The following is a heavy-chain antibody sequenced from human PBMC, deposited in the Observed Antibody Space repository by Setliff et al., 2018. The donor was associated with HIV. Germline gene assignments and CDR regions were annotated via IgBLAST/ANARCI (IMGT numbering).Heavy chain of an antibody. CDR2: IYTSGST. CDR1: GGSISSGSYY. Sequence: SETLSLTCTVSGGSISSGSYYWSWIRQPAGKGLEWIGHIYTSGSTNYNPSLKSRVTISVDTSKNQFSLKLSSVTAADTAVYYWAGGLTARRVGNFDYWGRGTLVTVSS. J-gene: IGHJ4*02. V-gene: IGHV4-61*09. CDR3: AGGLTARRVGNFDY. D-gene: IGHD6-6*01.